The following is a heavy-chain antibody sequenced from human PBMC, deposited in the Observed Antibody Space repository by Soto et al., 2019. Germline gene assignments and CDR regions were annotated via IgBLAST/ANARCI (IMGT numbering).Heavy chain of an antibody. CDR1: GFSFSNYG. CDR2: ISYDGSSK. Sequence: GGSLRLSCAASGFSFSNYGMHWVRQAPGKGLEWVAVISYDGSSKYHADSVKGRFTISGDNSKNTLHLQMNSLRAEDTAVYYCSKDRRGGRAVLDSWGQGTPVTVSS. J-gene: IGHJ4*02. D-gene: IGHD2-8*01. CDR3: SKDRRGGRAVLDS. V-gene: IGHV3-30*18.